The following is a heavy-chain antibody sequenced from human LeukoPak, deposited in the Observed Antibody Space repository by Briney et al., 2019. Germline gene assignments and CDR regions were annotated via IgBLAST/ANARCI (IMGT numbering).Heavy chain of an antibody. J-gene: IGHJ4*02. CDR2: TYYRSKWSN. V-gene: IGHV6-1*01. CDR1: GDSVSSNSVT. Sequence: SQTLSLTCAVSGDSVSSNSVTWNWIRQSPSRGLEWLGRTYYRSKWSNDYSVSVKSRITINPDTSKNQFSLQLNSVTPEDTAVYYCARVSGGVFEDWGQGTLVTVSS. CDR3: ARVSGGVFED. D-gene: IGHD2-8*02.